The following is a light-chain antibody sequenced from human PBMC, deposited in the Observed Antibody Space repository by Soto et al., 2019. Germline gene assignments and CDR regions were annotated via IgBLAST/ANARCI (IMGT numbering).Light chain of an antibody. CDR2: WAS. Sequence: DIVMTQSPDSLAVSLGERATINCKTSQTVLSSSNNKNYLIWYQQKPGQPPKLLISWASTREYGVPDRFSGSGSGTDFTLTISSLQAADVAVYYCQQCYSAPLTFGGGTKVEIK. CDR3: QQCYSAPLT. CDR1: QTVLSSSNNKNY. V-gene: IGKV4-1*01. J-gene: IGKJ4*01.